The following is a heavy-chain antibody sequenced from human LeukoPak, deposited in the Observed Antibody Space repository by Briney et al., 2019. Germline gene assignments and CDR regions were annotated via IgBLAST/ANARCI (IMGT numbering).Heavy chain of an antibody. CDR1: GFTLSDYH. V-gene: IGHV3-21*01. Sequence: GGSLRLSCAASGFTLSDYHMNWVRQAPGGGLEWPSSITTTSHYIYYAGAVRGRFTISRDNAKNSLYLQMNSLRGEDTAVYYCARSGGPGTYHQLRYNWFDPWGQGTLVTVSS. D-gene: IGHD3-10*01. J-gene: IGHJ5*02. CDR3: ARSGGPGTYHQLRYNWFDP. CDR2: ITTTSHYI.